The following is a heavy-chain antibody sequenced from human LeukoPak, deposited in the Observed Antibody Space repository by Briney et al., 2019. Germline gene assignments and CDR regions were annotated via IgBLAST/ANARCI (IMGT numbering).Heavy chain of an antibody. J-gene: IGHJ4*02. D-gene: IGHD1-26*01. Sequence: GRSLRLSCAASGFTFSSYAMHWVRQAPGKGLEWVAVISYDGSNKYYADSVKGRFTISRDNSKNTLYLQINSLRAEDTAVYYCARAIKYSGSYKYWGQGTLVTVSS. CDR1: GFTFSSYA. CDR2: ISYDGSNK. CDR3: ARAIKYSGSYKY. V-gene: IGHV3-30-3*01.